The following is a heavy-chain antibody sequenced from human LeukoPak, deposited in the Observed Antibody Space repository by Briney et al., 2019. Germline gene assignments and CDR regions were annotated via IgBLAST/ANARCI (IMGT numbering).Heavy chain of an antibody. CDR1: GFTFSSYS. V-gene: IGHV3-21*04. J-gene: IGHJ4*02. CDR3: ARDLYYYDSSGYYLFDY. CDR2: ISSGSSYI. D-gene: IGHD3-22*01. Sequence: GGSLRLSCAASGFTFSSYSMNWVRQAPGKGLEWVSSISSGSSYIYYADSVKGRFTISRDNAKNSLYLQMNSLRAEDTAVYYCARDLYYYDSSGYYLFDYWGQGTLVTVSS.